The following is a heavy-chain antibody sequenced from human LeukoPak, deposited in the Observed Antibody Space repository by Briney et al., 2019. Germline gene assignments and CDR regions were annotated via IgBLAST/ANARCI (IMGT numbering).Heavy chain of an antibody. V-gene: IGHV1-2*02. Sequence: ASVKVSCKASGGTFSSYAISWVRQAPGQGLEWMGWINPNSGGTNYAQKFQGRVTMTRDTSISTAYMELSRLRSDDTAVYYCASVGFDDAFDIWGQGTMVTVSS. D-gene: IGHD3-10*01. CDR2: INPNSGGT. J-gene: IGHJ3*02. CDR3: ASVGFDDAFDI. CDR1: GGTFSSYA.